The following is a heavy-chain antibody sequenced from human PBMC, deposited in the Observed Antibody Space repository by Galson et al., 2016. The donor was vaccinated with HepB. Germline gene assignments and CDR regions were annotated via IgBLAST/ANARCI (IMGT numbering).Heavy chain of an antibody. Sequence: SLRLSCAASGFTFSNYGMHWVRQAPGKGLEWVAVIWSDGSNKNYAESVKGRFTISRDNSKDALYLQMNSLRDGDTAVYYCARGSGGGEKSPPPTWGQGTLVIVSS. V-gene: IGHV3-33*01. D-gene: IGHD3-16*01. CDR2: IWSDGSNK. CDR1: GFTFSNYG. J-gene: IGHJ5*02. CDR3: ARGSGGGEKSPPPT.